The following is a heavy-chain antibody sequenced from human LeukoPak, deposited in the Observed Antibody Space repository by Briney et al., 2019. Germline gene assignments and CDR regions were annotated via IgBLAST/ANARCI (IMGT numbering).Heavy chain of an antibody. D-gene: IGHD2-21*01. Sequence: GGSLRLSCAASGFTFSSYAMHWVRQAPGKGLEWVAVIYSGGTTSYADSVKGRFTISRDNSKNTLYLQMNSLRAEDTAVYYCARYSSPYYFDYWGQGTLVTVSS. V-gene: IGHV3-66*01. J-gene: IGHJ4*02. CDR1: GFTFSSYA. CDR3: ARYSSPYYFDY. CDR2: IYSGGTT.